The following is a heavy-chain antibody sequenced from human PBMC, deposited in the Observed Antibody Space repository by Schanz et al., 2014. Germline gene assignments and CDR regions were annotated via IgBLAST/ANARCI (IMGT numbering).Heavy chain of an antibody. V-gene: IGHV3-23*04. CDR2: ISGRDGST. J-gene: IGHJ4*02. CDR3: ANNWNLDY. D-gene: IGHD1-20*01. CDR1: GLTFTSAW. Sequence: EVQLVESGGGLVKPGGSLRLSCATSGLTFTSAWMSWVRQAPGKGLEWVSAISGRDGSTYYADSVRGRFTISRDNSKNTLYLQMNSLRAEDTAVYYCANNWNLDYWGQGTLVIVSS.